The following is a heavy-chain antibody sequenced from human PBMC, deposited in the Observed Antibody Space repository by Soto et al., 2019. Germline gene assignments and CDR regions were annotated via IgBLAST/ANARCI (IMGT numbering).Heavy chain of an antibody. CDR1: GYSITSGFY. J-gene: IGHJ4*02. D-gene: IGHD3-22*01. V-gene: IGHV4-38-2*01. CDR2: ISYSAKT. CDR3: TRGAGAPWVRFDS. Sequence: SETLSLTCGVSGYSITSGFYWGWVRQSPGKGLEWTGSISYSAKTFYNPSLASRLSIAVDTSMNQFSLRLTSVTAADTALYYCTRGAGAPWVRFDSWGQGTLVTVSS.